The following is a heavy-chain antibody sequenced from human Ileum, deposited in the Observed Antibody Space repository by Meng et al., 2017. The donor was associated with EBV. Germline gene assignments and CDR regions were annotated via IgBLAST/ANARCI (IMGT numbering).Heavy chain of an antibody. CDR3: ARGNGWRFDY. V-gene: IGHV7-4-1*01. CDR2: ININTGNP. D-gene: IGHD6-19*01. Sequence: VQLGLCGFELKKPGDLCKVSCQAAWYTFTSSSMNWVRHAPGQGLEWMGWININTGNPTYAQGFTGRFVFSLDTSVSTAYLQIDSLKADDTAVYYCARGNGWRFDYWGQGTLVTVSS. J-gene: IGHJ4*02. CDR1: WYTFTSSS.